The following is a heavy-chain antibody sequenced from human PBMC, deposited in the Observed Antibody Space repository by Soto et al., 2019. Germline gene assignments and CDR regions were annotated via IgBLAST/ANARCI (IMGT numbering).Heavy chain of an antibody. J-gene: IGHJ4*02. Sequence: GESLKISCKGSGYDFATYWIGWVRQKPGKGLECMGIIYPGDSDTKYSPSFEGQVIMSADKSTNTAYLQWKSLRVSDTALSFCARMESGSYGFDDFWGPGTLVTVSS. CDR2: IYPGDSDT. CDR1: GYDFATYW. D-gene: IGHD3-10*01. V-gene: IGHV5-51*01. CDR3: ARMESGSYGFDDF.